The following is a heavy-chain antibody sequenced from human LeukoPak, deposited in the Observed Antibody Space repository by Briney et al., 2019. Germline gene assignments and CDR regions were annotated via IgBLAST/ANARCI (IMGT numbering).Heavy chain of an antibody. V-gene: IGHV5-51*01. CDR1: GYKFINYW. Sequence: GESLKISCKGSGYKFINYWIAWVRQIPGKGLEWMGITYPADSDTRSSPSFQGHVTTSADQSIGSAYLQWSNLQASDPAMYYCAASRYVADGVYYTQPDAWGQGTLVTVSS. D-gene: IGHD5/OR15-5a*01. J-gene: IGHJ5*02. CDR2: TYPADSDT. CDR3: AASRYVADGVYYTQPDA.